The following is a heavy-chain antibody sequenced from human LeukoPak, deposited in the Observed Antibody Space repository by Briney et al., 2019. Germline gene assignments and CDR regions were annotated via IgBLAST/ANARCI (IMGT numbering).Heavy chain of an antibody. CDR1: GFTFSNFL. Sequence: GGSLRLSCAASGFTFSNFLMTWVRQAPGKGLEYVSVIGPNGGDAYYADSVKGRFTISRDNSKNTLYLQMNSLRAEDTAVYNCAKELIAPYFDYWGQGTLVTVSS. CDR3: AKELIAPYFDY. CDR2: IGPNGGDA. D-gene: IGHD2-21*01. J-gene: IGHJ4*02. V-gene: IGHV3-23*01.